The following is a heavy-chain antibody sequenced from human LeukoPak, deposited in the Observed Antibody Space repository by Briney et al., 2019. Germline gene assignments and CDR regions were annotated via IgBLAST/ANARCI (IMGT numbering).Heavy chain of an antibody. J-gene: IGHJ4*02. Sequence: SETLSLTCTVSGVSLSTDYWSWIRQPAGKGLEWIGRIYASGSTNYNPSLKSRVTMSVDTSKNQFSLKLSSVSAADTAVYYCARDRGAIAAAGHVDYWGQGTLVTVSS. CDR1: GVSLSTDY. V-gene: IGHV4-4*07. D-gene: IGHD6-13*01. CDR3: ARDRGAIAAAGHVDY. CDR2: IYASGST.